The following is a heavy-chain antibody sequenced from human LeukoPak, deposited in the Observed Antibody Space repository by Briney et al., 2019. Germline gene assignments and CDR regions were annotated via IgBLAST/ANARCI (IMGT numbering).Heavy chain of an antibody. CDR3: AKDGGLWVSAHWGDS. J-gene: IGHJ4*02. V-gene: IGHV3-23*01. D-gene: IGHD7-27*01. CDR1: GFTFSSYT. Sequence: GGSLRLSCAASGFTFSSYTMSWVRQAPGKGQEWVSTITTSDGNTYYADSVKGRFTVSRDNSKNTLFLQMNSLRAEDTAVYYCAKDGGLWVSAHWGDSWGRGTLVTVSS. CDR2: ITTSDGNT.